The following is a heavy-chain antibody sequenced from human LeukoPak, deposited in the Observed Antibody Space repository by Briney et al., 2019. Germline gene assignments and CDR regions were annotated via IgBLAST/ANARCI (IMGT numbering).Heavy chain of an antibody. V-gene: IGHV1-24*01. Sequence: GASVKVSCKASGYTFTSYDINWVRQAPGKGLEWMGSFNPEDGEAIYAQKFQGRVTMTEDTSTDTAYMELSSLRSADTAVYYCAKVGVTKNDAFDIWGQGTMVTVSS. CDR3: AKVGVTKNDAFDI. J-gene: IGHJ3*02. D-gene: IGHD1-26*01. CDR1: GYTFTSYD. CDR2: FNPEDGEA.